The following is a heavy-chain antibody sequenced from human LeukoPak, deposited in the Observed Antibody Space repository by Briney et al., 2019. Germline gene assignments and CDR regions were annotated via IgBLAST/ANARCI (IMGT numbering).Heavy chain of an antibody. J-gene: IGHJ4*02. V-gene: IGHV3-23*01. Sequence: GGSLRLSCAASGFTFSSYAMSWVRQAPGKGLEWVSAISGSGGSTYYADSVKGRFTISRDNSKNTLHLQMNSLRAEDTAVYYCAKDRDPQDIVLMVYASPPDYWGQGTLVTVSS. CDR3: AKDRDPQDIVLMVYASPPDY. CDR2: ISGSGGST. D-gene: IGHD2-8*01. CDR1: GFTFSSYA.